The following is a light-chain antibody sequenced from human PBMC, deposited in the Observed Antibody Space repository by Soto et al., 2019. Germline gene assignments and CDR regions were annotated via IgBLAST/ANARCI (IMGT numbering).Light chain of an antibody. V-gene: IGLV2-14*01. Sequence: QSALTQPASVSGSPGQSITISCTGTSSDVGDYNYVSWYQQHPGKAPKLMIYEVTNRPSGVSNRFSGSKSGNTASLTISGLQDEDEADYYCSSYTGSNTGVFGGGTKLTVL. CDR1: SSDVGDYNY. CDR2: EVT. J-gene: IGLJ3*02. CDR3: SSYTGSNTGV.